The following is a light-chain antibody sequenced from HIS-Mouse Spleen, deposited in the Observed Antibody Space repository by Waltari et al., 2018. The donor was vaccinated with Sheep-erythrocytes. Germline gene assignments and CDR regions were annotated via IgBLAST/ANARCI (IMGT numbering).Light chain of an antibody. Sequence: QSALTQPRSVSGSPGQSVTISCTGTSSDVGGYNYVSWYQQHPGKAPKLMIYDVSKRPSGVPDRFSGSKSGNTASLTISGLQAEDEADYYCCSYACSYNHAFATGTKVTVL. CDR3: CSYACSYNHA. CDR1: SSDVGGYNY. V-gene: IGLV2-11*01. J-gene: IGLJ1*01. CDR2: DVS.